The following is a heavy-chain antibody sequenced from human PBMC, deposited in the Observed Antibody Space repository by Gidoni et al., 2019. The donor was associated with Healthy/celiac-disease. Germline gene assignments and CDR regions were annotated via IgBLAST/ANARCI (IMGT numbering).Heavy chain of an antibody. Sequence: QVQLVESGGGVVKPGRSLRLSCAASGFTFSSYGMHWVRQAPGNGLEWVAVISYDGSNKYYADSVKGRFTISRDNSKNTLYLQMNSLRAEDTAVYYCAKDIVVVPAAHYYYGMDVWGQGTTVTVSS. CDR2: ISYDGSNK. J-gene: IGHJ6*02. CDR3: AKDIVVVPAAHYYYGMDV. D-gene: IGHD2-2*01. V-gene: IGHV3-30*18. CDR1: GFTFSSYG.